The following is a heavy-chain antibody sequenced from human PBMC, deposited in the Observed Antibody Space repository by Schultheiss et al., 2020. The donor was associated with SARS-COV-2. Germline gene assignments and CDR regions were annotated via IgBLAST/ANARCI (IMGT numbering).Heavy chain of an antibody. J-gene: IGHJ4*02. CDR3: ARVPRYFDWLSHDY. CDR1: GFSLSTSGVG. Sequence: SGPTLVKPTQTLTLTCTFSGFSLSTSGVGVGWIRQPPGKALEWLARIDWDDDKYYSTSLKTRLTISKDTSKSQVVLTMTNMDPVDTATYYCARVPRYFDWLSHDYWGQGTLVTVSS. CDR2: IDWDDDK. V-gene: IGHV2-70*12. D-gene: IGHD3-9*01.